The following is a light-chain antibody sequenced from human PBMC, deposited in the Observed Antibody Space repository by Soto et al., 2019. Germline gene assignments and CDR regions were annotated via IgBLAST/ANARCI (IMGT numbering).Light chain of an antibody. CDR2: DVS. J-gene: IGLJ2*01. CDR1: SSDVGGYNF. CDR3: SSYTSTNTQL. V-gene: IGLV2-14*03. Sequence: QSALTQPASVSGSPGQSITISCTGTSSDVGGYNFVSWYQQHPGKAPKLMIYDVSNRPSGVSNRFSGSKSGNTAFLTISGLQAEDEAHYYCSSYTSTNTQLFGGGTKVTVL.